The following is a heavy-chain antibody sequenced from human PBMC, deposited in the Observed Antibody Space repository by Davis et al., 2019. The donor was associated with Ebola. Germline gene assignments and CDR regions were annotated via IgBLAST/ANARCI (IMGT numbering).Heavy chain of an antibody. V-gene: IGHV3-48*03. CDR3: VRGGTWFSSDTPRVS. CDR2: ISSSGYTI. J-gene: IGHJ5*02. Sequence: GESLKISCAASGFTFSNYEMNWVRQAPGKGLEWLSYISSSGYTIYHTDSVKGRFTIFRDNAKNTLYLQMNSLRAEDTAVYYCVRGGTWFSSDTPRVSWGQGTLVTVSS. CDR1: GFTFSNYE. D-gene: IGHD6-25*01.